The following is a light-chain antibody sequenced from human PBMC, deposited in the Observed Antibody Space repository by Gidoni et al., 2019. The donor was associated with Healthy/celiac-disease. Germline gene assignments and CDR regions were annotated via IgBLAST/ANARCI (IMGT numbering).Light chain of an antibody. CDR3: QQSYSTPLT. J-gene: IGKJ4*01. CDR1: QSIRSY. Sequence: DIQMTQSPSSLSASVGDRVTITCRASQSIRSYLNWYQQKPGKAPKLLIYAASSLPSGVPSRFSGSGSGTDFTLTISSLQPEDFATYYCQQSYSTPLTFGGGTKVEIK. V-gene: IGKV1-39*01. CDR2: AAS.